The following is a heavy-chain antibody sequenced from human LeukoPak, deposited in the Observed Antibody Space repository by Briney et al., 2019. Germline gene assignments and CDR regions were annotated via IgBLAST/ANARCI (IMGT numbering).Heavy chain of an antibody. V-gene: IGHV4-39*07. CDR1: GGSISSSSYY. CDR3: ARVCKAKSHIGFDP. Sequence: ASETLSLTCTVSGGSISSSSYYWGWIRQPPGKGLEWIGSIYYSGSTYYNPSLKSRVTISVDTSKNQFSLKLSSVTAADTAVYYCARVCKAKSHIGFDPWGQGTLVTVSS. J-gene: IGHJ5*02. CDR2: IYYSGST.